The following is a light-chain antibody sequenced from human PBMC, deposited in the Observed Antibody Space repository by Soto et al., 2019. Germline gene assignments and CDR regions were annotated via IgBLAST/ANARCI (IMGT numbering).Light chain of an antibody. J-gene: IGKJ5*01. Sequence: DIQMTQSPSSLSASVVDRVTITCRASQSISRYLNWYQQKPGKAPNLLIYVASSLQSEVPSRFSGSGSGTDFTLTITSLQPEDFATYYCPQSYGTPITFGQGTRLEIK. CDR1: QSISRY. CDR2: VAS. V-gene: IGKV1-39*01. CDR3: PQSYGTPIT.